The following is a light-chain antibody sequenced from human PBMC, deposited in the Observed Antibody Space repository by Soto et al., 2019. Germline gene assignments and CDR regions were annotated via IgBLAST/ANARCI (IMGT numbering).Light chain of an antibody. CDR1: QSISSW. CDR2: KAS. V-gene: IGKV1-5*03. Sequence: DIQMTQSPSTLSASVGDRVTITCRASQSISSWLAWYQQKPGKAPKLLIYKASSLESGVPSRLSGSGSGTEFTLTISGLPPDDFATSYSHQYNSYPRKFSQGTKA. J-gene: IGKJ1*01. CDR3: HQYNSYPRK.